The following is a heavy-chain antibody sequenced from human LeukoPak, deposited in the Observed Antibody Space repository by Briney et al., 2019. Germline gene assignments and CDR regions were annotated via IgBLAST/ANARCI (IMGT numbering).Heavy chain of an antibody. D-gene: IGHD3-16*02. Sequence: ASVKVSCKASGGTFSSYAISWVRQAPGQGLEWMGGIIPIFGTANYAQKLQGRVTMTTDTSTSTAYMELRSLRSDDTAVYYCARGDYDYVWGSYRHWGQGTLVTVSS. J-gene: IGHJ4*02. CDR1: GGTFSSYA. V-gene: IGHV1-69*05. CDR3: ARGDYDYVWGSYRH. CDR2: IIPIFGTA.